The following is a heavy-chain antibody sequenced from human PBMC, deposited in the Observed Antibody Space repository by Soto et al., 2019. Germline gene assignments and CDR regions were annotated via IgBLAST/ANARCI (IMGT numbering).Heavy chain of an antibody. J-gene: IGHJ3*02. CDR2: IIPMLDIT. V-gene: IGHV1-69*02. CDR1: GGTFSTYT. CDR3: TLGSWSAETFDI. D-gene: IGHD6-13*01. Sequence: QVQLVQSGAEVKKPGSSVKVSSKASGGTFSTYTIIWVRQAPGQGLEWMGRIIPMLDITNNAQRFQGRVTITADKSTSTAYLELSSLRSEDTAVYYCTLGSWSAETFDIWGRGTMVTVSS.